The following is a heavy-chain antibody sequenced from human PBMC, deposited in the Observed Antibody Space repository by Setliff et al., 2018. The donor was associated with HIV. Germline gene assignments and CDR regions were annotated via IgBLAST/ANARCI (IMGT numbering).Heavy chain of an antibody. CDR1: GYTFTNFG. Sequence: ASVKVSCKASGYTFTNFGIGWVRQAPGQGLEWMGWISAYNGNTNYAQKLQGRVTMTTNTSTNTAYMELRSLGSDDTAVYYCARGYGAFDIWGQGTTVTVSS. V-gene: IGHV1-18*01. J-gene: IGHJ3*02. CDR2: ISAYNGNT. CDR3: ARGYGAFDI. D-gene: IGHD4-17*01.